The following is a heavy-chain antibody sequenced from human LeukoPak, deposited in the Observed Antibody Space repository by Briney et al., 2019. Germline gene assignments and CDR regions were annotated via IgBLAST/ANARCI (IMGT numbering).Heavy chain of an antibody. V-gene: IGHV3-74*01. D-gene: IGHD3-10*01. J-gene: IGHJ4*02. CDR3: ARDDYYGSGSSDY. Sequence: GGSLRLSCAASGFTFNNYWMHWVRQAPGKGLVWVSRINTDGSSTSYADSVKGRFTISRDNAKNTLYLQMNSLRAEDTAVYYCARDDYYGSGSSDYWGQGALVTVSS. CDR1: GFTFNNYW. CDR2: INTDGSST.